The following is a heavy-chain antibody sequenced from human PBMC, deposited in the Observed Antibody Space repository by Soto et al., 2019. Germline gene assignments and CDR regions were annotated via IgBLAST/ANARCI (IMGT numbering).Heavy chain of an antibody. CDR1: GFRFDDFA. CDR3: VKGRGSYCVYFYLDV. V-gene: IGHV3-9*01. J-gene: IGHJ6*03. Sequence: EVQLVESGGGLVQSGRSRRLSCVASGFRFDDFAMHWVRQAPGKGLEWVSCIDWNSGSTAYADSVKGRFTVFRDNARNSQDLQINSLRVEDAAVYAGVKGRGSYCVYFYLDVWGPGTPVTVSS. CDR2: IDWNSGST. D-gene: IGHD1-26*01.